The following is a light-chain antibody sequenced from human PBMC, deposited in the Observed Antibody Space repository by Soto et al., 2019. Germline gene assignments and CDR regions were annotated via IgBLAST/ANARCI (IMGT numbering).Light chain of an antibody. Sequence: EIVLTQSPATLSLSPGERATLSCRASQSVRTFLAWYQQKPGQAPRLLIYDTSNRATGIPARFSGSGSGTDFTLTISSLEPEDFADYYCQQRITWPLTFGGGTKVDIK. CDR1: QSVRTF. CDR3: QQRITWPLT. CDR2: DTS. V-gene: IGKV3-11*01. J-gene: IGKJ4*01.